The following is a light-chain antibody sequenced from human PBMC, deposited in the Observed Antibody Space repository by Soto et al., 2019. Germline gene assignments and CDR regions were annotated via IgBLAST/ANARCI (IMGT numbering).Light chain of an antibody. V-gene: IGLV1-40*01. CDR3: QSYDSSLSGWV. J-gene: IGLJ3*02. Sequence: QSVLTQPPSVSGAPGQRVTISCTGSSSNIGAGYDVLWYQQLPGTAPKLLIYGNSNRASGVPDRFSGSKSGTSASLAITGLQAEDEADYYCQSYDSSLSGWVFGGGTKVTVL. CDR2: GNS. CDR1: SSNIGAGYD.